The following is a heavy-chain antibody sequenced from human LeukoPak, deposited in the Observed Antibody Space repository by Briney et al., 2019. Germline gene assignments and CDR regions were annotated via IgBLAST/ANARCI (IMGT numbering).Heavy chain of an antibody. V-gene: IGHV4-34*01. J-gene: IGHJ4*02. CDR2: INHSGST. Sequence: SETLSLTCAVYGGSFSGYYWSWIRQPPGKGLEWIGEINHSGSTNYNPSLKSRVTISVDTSKNQLSLKLSSVTAADTAVYYCARVPPWSSYDYDSSGRRFFDYWGQGTLVTVSS. CDR3: ARVPPWSSYDYDSSGRRFFDY. CDR1: GGSFSGYY. D-gene: IGHD3-22*01.